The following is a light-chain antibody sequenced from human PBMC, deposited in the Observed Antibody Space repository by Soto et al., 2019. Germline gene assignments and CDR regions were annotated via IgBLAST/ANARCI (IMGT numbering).Light chain of an antibody. CDR1: QSVSSN. V-gene: IGKV3-15*01. J-gene: IGKJ4*01. CDR3: QPYNNWPLT. CDR2: GAS. Sequence: EIVMTPSPATLSVSPGERATLYCRASQSVSSNLAWYQQKPGQAPRLLIYGASTRATGIPARFSGSRSGPEFTLTINSLQSEDFAIYCCQPYNNWPLTFGGGTKVDIK.